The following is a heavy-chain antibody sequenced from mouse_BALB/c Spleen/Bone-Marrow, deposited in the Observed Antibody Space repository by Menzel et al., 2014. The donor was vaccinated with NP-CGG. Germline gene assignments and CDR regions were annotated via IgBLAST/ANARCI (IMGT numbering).Heavy chain of an antibody. CDR2: IYPGGGNT. J-gene: IGHJ1*01. CDR3: ARPPYYYGSSYYWYFDV. D-gene: IGHD1-1*01. Sequence: QVQLQQSGPELVKPGASVKISCKASGYTSTDYYINWVKQKPGQGPEWIGWIYPGGGNTKYNEKFKGKATLTVDTSSSTAYMQLSSLTSEDTAVYFCARPPYYYGSSYYWYFDVWGAGTTVTVSS. V-gene: IGHV1-84*02. CDR1: GYTSTDYY.